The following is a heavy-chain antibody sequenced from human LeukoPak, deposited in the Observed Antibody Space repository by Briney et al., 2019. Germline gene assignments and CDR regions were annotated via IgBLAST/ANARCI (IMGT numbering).Heavy chain of an antibody. CDR1: GGTFSSYA. Sequence: SVKVSCKASGGTFSSYAISWVRQAPGQGLEWMGGIIPIFGTANYAQKLQGGVTMTTDASTSTAYMELRSLRSDDTAVYYCARDSGSYLRGDYWGQGTLVTVSS. J-gene: IGHJ4*02. CDR2: IIPIFGTA. CDR3: ARDSGSYLRGDY. D-gene: IGHD1-26*01. V-gene: IGHV1-69*05.